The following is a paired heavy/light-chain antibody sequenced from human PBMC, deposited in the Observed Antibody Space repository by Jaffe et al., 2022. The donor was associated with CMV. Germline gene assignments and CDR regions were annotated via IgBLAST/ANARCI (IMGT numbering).Heavy chain of an antibody. J-gene: IGHJ6*03. CDR1: GYTFTSYG. V-gene: IGHV1-18*04. CDR2: ISAHNGNT. CDR3: ARDQIGYYDFWSGQYTGINDYDYMDV. D-gene: IGHD3-3*01. Sequence: QVQLVQSGVEVKTPGASVKVPCKASGYTFTSYGLSWVRQAPGQGLEWMGWISAHNGNTKYAQKFQGRVTMTTDTSTTTANMELRSLRPDDTAVYYCARDQIGYYDFWSGQYTGINDYDYMDVWGKGTTVIVSS.
Light chain of an antibody. CDR3: CSHARTTTTFPYV. CDR2: EVT. CDR1: SSDVGTYNL. Sequence: QSALTQPASVSGSPGQSITISCTGTSSDVGTYNLVSWYQHHPGKAPKLLIYEVTKRPSGVSTRFSGSKFGNTASLTISGLQAEDEADYFCCSHARTTTTFPYVFGLGTKVTVL. V-gene: IGLV2-23*02. J-gene: IGLJ1*01.